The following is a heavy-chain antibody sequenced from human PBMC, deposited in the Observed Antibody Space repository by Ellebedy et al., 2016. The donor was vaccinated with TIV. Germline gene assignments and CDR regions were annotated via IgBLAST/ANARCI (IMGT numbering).Heavy chain of an antibody. CDR2: ISWNSGSI. Sequence: GGSLRLXCAVSGFTFSGYWMHWVRQPPGKGLDWVSGISWNSGSIGYADSVKGRFTISRDNAKNSLYLQMNNLKAEDTALYYCAKDKSLGSSLYGMDVWGQGTTVTVSS. CDR3: AKDKSLGSSLYGMDV. V-gene: IGHV3-9*01. J-gene: IGHJ6*02. D-gene: IGHD3-10*01. CDR1: GFTFSGYW.